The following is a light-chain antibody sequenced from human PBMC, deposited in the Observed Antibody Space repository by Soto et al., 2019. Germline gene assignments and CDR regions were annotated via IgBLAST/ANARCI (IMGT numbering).Light chain of an antibody. V-gene: IGLV1-44*01. CDR3: AAPGV. J-gene: IGLJ1*01. Sequence: QSVLTQPPSASGTPGQRVTISCSGSSSNIGSNTVNWYQQLPGTAPKLLIYSNNQRPSGVPDRFSGSKSGTSASLAISGLQSEDEADYYCAAPGVFGTGTKLTVL. CDR2: SNN. CDR1: SSNIGSNT.